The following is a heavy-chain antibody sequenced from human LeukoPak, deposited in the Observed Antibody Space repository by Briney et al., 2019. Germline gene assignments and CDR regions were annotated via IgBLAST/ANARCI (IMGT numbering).Heavy chain of an antibody. J-gene: IGHJ5*02. Sequence: SVKVSCKASGGTFSSYAISWVRQAPGQGLEWMGRIIPIFGTANYAQKFQGRVTITTDESTSTAYMELSSLRSEDTAVYYCARGLNYYGSSGYYGNWFDPWGQGTLVTVSS. CDR2: IIPIFGTA. CDR3: ARGLNYYGSSGYYGNWFDP. V-gene: IGHV1-69*05. D-gene: IGHD3-22*01. CDR1: GGTFSSYA.